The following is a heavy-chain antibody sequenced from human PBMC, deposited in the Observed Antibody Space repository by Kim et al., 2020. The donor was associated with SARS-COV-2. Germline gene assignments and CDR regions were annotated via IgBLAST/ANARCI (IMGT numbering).Heavy chain of an antibody. V-gene: IGHV1-69*13. Sequence: SVKVSCKASGGTFSSYAISWVRQAPGQGLEWMGGIIPIFGTANYAQKFQGRVTITADESTSTAYMELSSLRSEDTAVYYCARGFVVVPAAMGVYYYYGMDVWGQGTTVTVSS. CDR3: ARGFVVVPAAMGVYYYYGMDV. D-gene: IGHD2-2*01. CDR1: GGTFSSYA. J-gene: IGHJ6*02. CDR2: IIPIFGTA.